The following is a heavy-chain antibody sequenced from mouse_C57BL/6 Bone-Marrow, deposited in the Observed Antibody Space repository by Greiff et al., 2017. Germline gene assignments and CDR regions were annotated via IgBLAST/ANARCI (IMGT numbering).Heavy chain of an antibody. CDR3: ARGGGYGSSYDAMDY. CDR2: ISYDGSN. V-gene: IGHV3-6*01. J-gene: IGHJ4*01. D-gene: IGHD1-1*01. CDR1: GYSITSGYY. Sequence: EVKLQESGPGLVKPSQSLSLTCSVTGYSITSGYYWNWIRQFPGNKLEWMGYISYDGSNNYNPSLKNRISITRDTSKNQFFLKLNSVTTEDTATYYCARGGGYGSSYDAMDYWGQGTSVTVSS.